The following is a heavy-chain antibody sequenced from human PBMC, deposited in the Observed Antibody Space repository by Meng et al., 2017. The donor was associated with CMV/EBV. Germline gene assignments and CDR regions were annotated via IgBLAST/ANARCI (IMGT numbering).Heavy chain of an antibody. D-gene: IGHD5-24*01. Sequence: SVKVSCKASGGTFSSYAISWVRQAPGQGLEWMGGMIPIFGTANYAQKFQGRVTITTDESTSTAYMELSSLISEDTAVYYCARHIDGYNPFYYYSYGMDVWGQGTTVTVSS. J-gene: IGHJ6*02. CDR2: MIPIFGTA. CDR3: ARHIDGYNPFYYYSYGMDV. CDR1: GGTFSSYA. V-gene: IGHV1-69*05.